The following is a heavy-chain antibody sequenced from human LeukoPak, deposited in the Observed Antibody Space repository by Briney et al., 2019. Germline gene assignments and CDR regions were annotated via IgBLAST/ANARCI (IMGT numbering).Heavy chain of an antibody. J-gene: IGHJ3*02. Sequence: KFQGRVTMTEDTSTDTAYMELSSLRSEDTAVYYCATVGSVVDAFDIWGQGTMVTVSS. V-gene: IGHV1-24*01. D-gene: IGHD2-15*01. CDR3: ATVGSVVDAFDI.